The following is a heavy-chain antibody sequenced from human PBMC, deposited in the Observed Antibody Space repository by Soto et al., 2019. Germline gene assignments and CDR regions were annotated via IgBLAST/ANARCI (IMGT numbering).Heavy chain of an antibody. CDR2: IKQDGSEK. Sequence: LRLSCAASGFTFSSYWMSWVRQAPGKGLEWVANIKQDGSEKYYVDSVKGRFTIPRDNAKNSLYLQMNSLRAEDTAVYYCARDQVYYYDSSGYNYGMDVWGQGTTVTVSS. V-gene: IGHV3-7*03. J-gene: IGHJ6*02. D-gene: IGHD3-22*01. CDR1: GFTFSSYW. CDR3: ARDQVYYYDSSGYNYGMDV.